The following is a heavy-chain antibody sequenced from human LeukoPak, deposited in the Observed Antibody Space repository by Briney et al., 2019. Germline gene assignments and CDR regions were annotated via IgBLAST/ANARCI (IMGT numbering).Heavy chain of an antibody. J-gene: IGHJ2*01. CDR3: ARAVGNPTPPNYWYFDL. CDR1: GYTFTSDD. Sequence: GASVNVSCKASGYTFTSDDINWVRQATGQGLERMGWMNPNSGNTGYAQKFQGRVTITRNTSISTAYMELSSLRSEDTAVYYCARAVGNPTPPNYWYFDLWGRGTLVTVSS. CDR2: MNPNSGNT. V-gene: IGHV1-8*03. D-gene: IGHD2-15*01.